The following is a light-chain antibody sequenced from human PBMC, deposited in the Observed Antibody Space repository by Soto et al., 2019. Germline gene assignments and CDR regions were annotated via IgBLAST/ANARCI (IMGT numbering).Light chain of an antibody. V-gene: IGLV2-14*03. CDR2: DVS. CDR3: SSFTSSSTLV. Sequence: QSVLTQPASVSGSPGQSITISCTGTSSDVGDYNYVSWYQQHPGKAPKLMIYDVSNRPSGVSNRFSGSKSGNTASLTISGLQDEDEADYYCSSFTSSSTLVFGTGTKVTVL. CDR1: SSDVGDYNY. J-gene: IGLJ1*01.